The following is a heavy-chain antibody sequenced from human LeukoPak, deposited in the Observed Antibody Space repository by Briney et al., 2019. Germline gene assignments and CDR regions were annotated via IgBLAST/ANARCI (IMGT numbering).Heavy chain of an antibody. D-gene: IGHD6-19*01. CDR3: ATRLLYSSGWYFDY. Sequence: GASVKVSCKVSGYTLTELSMHWVRQAPGKGLEWMGGFDPEDGETIYAQKFQGRVTTTEDTSTDTAYMELSSLRSEDTAVYYCATRLLYSSGWYFDYWGQGTLVTVSS. J-gene: IGHJ4*02. CDR2: FDPEDGET. V-gene: IGHV1-24*01. CDR1: GYTLTELS.